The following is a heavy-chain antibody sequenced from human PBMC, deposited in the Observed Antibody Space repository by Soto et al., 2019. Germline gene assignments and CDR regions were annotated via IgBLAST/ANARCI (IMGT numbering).Heavy chain of an antibody. J-gene: IGHJ4*02. Sequence: EVQLVESGGGLVKPGGSLRLSCATSGFTFTDAWMSWVRQAPGKGLEWVGRIKSKTDSGTIDYAAPVRGRFTISRDDSENTLYLQMNSLKTADTAVYYCTTSTTVTTLSGFWGQGTLVTVSS. CDR3: TTSTTVTTLSGF. V-gene: IGHV3-15*01. CDR1: GFTFTDAW. D-gene: IGHD4-17*01. CDR2: IKSKTDSGTI.